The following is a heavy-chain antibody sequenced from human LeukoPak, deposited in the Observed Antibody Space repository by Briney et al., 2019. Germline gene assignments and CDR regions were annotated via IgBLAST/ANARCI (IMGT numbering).Heavy chain of an antibody. V-gene: IGHV3-48*03. Sequence: GGSLRLSCVASGFTFSSYEMTWVRQAPGKGLEWLSYISSSGSTIYYADSVKGRFTVSRDNAKNSLYLQMNSLRAEDTAVYYCARDVGYFGSGSYPDYFDYWGQGILVTVSS. CDR2: ISSSGSTI. CDR3: ARDVGYFGSGSYPDYFDY. D-gene: IGHD3-10*01. CDR1: GFTFSSYE. J-gene: IGHJ4*02.